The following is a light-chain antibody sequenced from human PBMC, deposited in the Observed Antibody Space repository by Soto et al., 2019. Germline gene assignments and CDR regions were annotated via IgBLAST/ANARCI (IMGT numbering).Light chain of an antibody. CDR3: SSYTTSTTWV. Sequence: QSALTQPASVSGSPGQSIAISCTGTNSDVGGYNYVSWYQHHPGKAPKLMIYEVSNRPSGVSNRFSGSKSGNTASLTISGLQAEDEADYYCSSYTTSTTWVSGGGTKVTVL. CDR1: NSDVGGYNY. V-gene: IGLV2-14*01. CDR2: EVS. J-gene: IGLJ3*02.